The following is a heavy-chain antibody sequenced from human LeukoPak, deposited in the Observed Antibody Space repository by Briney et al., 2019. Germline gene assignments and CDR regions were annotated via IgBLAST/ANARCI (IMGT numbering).Heavy chain of an antibody. J-gene: IGHJ4*02. CDR2: IYPGDSET. Sequence: GESLKISCKGSGYSFTTSWIGWVRQMPGKGLEWMGIIYPGDSETRYSPSLQGQVTISADKSISTAYLHWSRLKASDTAMYYCARHPGGHTIDYWGQGTLVTVSS. D-gene: IGHD5-18*01. CDR3: ARHPGGHTIDY. CDR1: GYSFTTSW. V-gene: IGHV5-51*01.